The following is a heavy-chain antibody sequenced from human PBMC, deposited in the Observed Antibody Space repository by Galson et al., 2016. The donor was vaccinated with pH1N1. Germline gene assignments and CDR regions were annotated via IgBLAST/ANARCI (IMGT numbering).Heavy chain of an antibody. CDR1: GYRFIGYY. J-gene: IGHJ4*02. CDR2: INPNSGDT. V-gene: IGHV1-2*02. CDR3: ARETGFGTVPAGSDDQ. Sequence: SVKVSCKASGYRFIGYYMHWVRQAPGQGLEWMGWINPNSGDTKYAQKFQGRVIMTRDTSISTVYMDLSSLGSDDTAVYYCARETGFGTVPAGSDDQWGQGTLVTVSS. D-gene: IGHD6-13*01.